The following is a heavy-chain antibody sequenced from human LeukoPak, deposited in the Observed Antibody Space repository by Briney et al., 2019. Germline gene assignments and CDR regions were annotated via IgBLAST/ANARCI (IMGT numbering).Heavy chain of an antibody. D-gene: IGHD5-18*01. CDR1: GFTFSSYA. CDR2: ISGSGGNT. J-gene: IGHJ4*02. Sequence: PGGSLRLSCAASGFTFSSYAMSWVRQAPGKGLEWVSAISGSGGNTYYADSVKGRFTISRDNSKNTLYLQMNSLRAEDTAVYYCAKGGGYSYGYLVDYWGQGTLVTVSS. V-gene: IGHV3-23*01. CDR3: AKGGGYSYGYLVDY.